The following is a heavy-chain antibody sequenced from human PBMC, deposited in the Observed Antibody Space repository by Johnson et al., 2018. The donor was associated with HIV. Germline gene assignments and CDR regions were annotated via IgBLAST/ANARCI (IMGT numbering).Heavy chain of an antibody. Sequence: QVQLVESGVGLVKPGGSLRLSCAASGFTFSDYYMSWIRQAPGKGLEWVSYISNSGETVFYAASVKGRFTVSRDNTKHSLFLQIDTLRAEDTAVYYCAMAKLGGVFDLWGQGTMVTVSS. CDR3: AMAKLGGVFDL. J-gene: IGHJ3*01. CDR2: ISNSGETV. D-gene: IGHD7-27*01. V-gene: IGHV3-11*04. CDR1: GFTFSDYY.